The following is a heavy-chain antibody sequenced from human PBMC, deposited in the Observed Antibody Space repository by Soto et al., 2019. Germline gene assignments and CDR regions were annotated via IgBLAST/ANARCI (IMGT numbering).Heavy chain of an antibody. Sequence: QEQLQESGPGLVKPSQTLSLTCTVSGDSINSDGFYWSWIRQHPGKGLEWTGGKHDSGNTYDNPFLKSRVTISLDTSKKQFSLRLDSVTAADTAMYYCARGRDGYKSGYWGQGTLVTVSS. CDR1: GDSINSDGFY. J-gene: IGHJ4*02. D-gene: IGHD5-12*01. CDR3: ARGRDGYKSGY. CDR2: KHDSGNT. V-gene: IGHV4-31*03.